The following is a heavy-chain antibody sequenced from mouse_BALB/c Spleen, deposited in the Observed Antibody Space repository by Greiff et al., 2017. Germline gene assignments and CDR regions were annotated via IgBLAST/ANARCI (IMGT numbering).Heavy chain of an antibody. J-gene: IGHJ2*01. CDR3: ARGGLGKTPFDY. D-gene: IGHD4-1*01. CDR1: GYTFTSYW. CDR2: IYPGDGDT. V-gene: IGHV1-87*01. Sequence: QVQLKQSGAELARPGASVKLSCKASGYTFTSYWMQWVKQRPGQGLEWIGAIYPGDGDTRYTQKFKGKATLTADKSSSTAYMQLSSLASEDSAVYYCARGGLGKTPFDYWGQGTTLTVSS.